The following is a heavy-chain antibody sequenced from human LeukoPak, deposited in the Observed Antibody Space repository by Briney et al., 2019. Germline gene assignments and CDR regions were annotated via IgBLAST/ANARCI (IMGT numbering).Heavy chain of an antibody. V-gene: IGHV1-8*01. CDR2: MNPNSGNT. J-gene: IGHJ3*02. Sequence: ASVKVSCKASGYTFTSYDINWVRQATGQGLEWMGWMNPNSGNTGYAQKFQGRVTMTRNTSISTAYMELSSLRSEDTAVYYCARTEMATIHDAFDIWGQGTMVTVSS. CDR3: ARTEMATIHDAFDI. D-gene: IGHD5-24*01. CDR1: GYTFTSYD.